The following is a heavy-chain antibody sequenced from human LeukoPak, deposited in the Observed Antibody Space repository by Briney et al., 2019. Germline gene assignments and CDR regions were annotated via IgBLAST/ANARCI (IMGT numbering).Heavy chain of an antibody. CDR1: GFTFSSYA. V-gene: IGHV3-23*01. D-gene: IGHD4-17*01. J-gene: IGHJ3*02. CDR2: ISGSGGST. CDR3: AKEEESYSGDQGAFDI. Sequence: GGSLRLSCAASGFTFSSYAMSWVRQAPGKGLEWVSAISGSGGSTYYADSVKGRFTISRDNSKNTLYLQMNSLRAEDTAVYYCAKEEESYSGDQGAFDIWGQGTMATVSS.